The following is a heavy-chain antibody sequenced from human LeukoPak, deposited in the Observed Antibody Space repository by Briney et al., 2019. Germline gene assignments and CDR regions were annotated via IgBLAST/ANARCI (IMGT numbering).Heavy chain of an antibody. D-gene: IGHD6-13*01. CDR2: ISDSGGNT. V-gene: IGHV3-23*01. CDR3: AKGAYSNSWYLFDY. CDR1: EFTFNNYA. Sequence: PGGSLRLSCAASEFTFNNYAMSWVRQAPGKGLEWVSAISDSGGNTYYADSVKGRFSIARDNSKYTLYLQMDSLRAEDTAVYYCAKGAYSNSWYLFDYWGQGTLVTVSS. J-gene: IGHJ4*02.